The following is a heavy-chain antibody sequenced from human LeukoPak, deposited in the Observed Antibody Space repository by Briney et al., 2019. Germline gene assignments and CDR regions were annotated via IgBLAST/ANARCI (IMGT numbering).Heavy chain of an antibody. J-gene: IGHJ3*02. CDR3: ARPYRNSDAFDI. CDR1: GFTFSNYW. CDR2: INSDGSST. D-gene: IGHD2/OR15-2a*01. Sequence: PGGSLRLSCAASGFTFSNYWMHWVRQAPGKGLVWVSRINSDGSSTSYADSVKGRFTISRDNAKNTLYLQMNSLRAEDTAVYYCARPYRNSDAFDIWGQGTMVTVSS. V-gene: IGHV3-74*01.